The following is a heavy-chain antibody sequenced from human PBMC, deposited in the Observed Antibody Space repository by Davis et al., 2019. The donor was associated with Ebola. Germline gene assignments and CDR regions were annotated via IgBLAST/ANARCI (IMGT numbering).Heavy chain of an antibody. V-gene: IGHV1-69*04. Sequence: SVKVSCKASGGTFSSYAISWVGQAPGQGLEWMGRIIPILGIANYAQKFQGRVTITADKSTSTAYMELSSLRSEDTAVYYCAIRGYCSSTSCYWRHDYWGQGTLVTVSS. CDR1: GGTFSSYA. D-gene: IGHD2-2*01. J-gene: IGHJ4*02. CDR2: IIPILGIA. CDR3: AIRGYCSSTSCYWRHDY.